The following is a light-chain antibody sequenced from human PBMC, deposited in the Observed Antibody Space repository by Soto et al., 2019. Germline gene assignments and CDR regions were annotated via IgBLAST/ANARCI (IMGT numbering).Light chain of an antibody. CDR1: SSNIGNSY. V-gene: IGLV1-51*02. CDR2: EDK. Sequence: SVLTQPPSVSAAPGQKVTISCSGSSSNIGNSYVSWYQQLPGTAPKVLIYEDKKRPSGIPDRFSGSKSGTSATLGITGLQTGDEADYYCGAWDSSLSAVVFGGVTKLTVL. J-gene: IGLJ3*02. CDR3: GAWDSSLSAVV.